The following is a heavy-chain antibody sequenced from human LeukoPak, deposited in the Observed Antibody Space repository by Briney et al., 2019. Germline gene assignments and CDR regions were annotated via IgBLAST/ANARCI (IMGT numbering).Heavy chain of an antibody. D-gene: IGHD6-13*01. CDR2: INWNGGST. V-gene: IGHV3-20*04. Sequence: GGSLRLSCAASGFTFDDYGMSWVRQVPGKGLEWVSGINWNGGSTGYAGSVKGRFTISRDNAKNSLYLQMNSLRAEDTALYYCARVSSSWYFWYFDLWGRGTLVTVSS. CDR3: ARVSSSWYFWYFDL. J-gene: IGHJ2*01. CDR1: GFTFDDYG.